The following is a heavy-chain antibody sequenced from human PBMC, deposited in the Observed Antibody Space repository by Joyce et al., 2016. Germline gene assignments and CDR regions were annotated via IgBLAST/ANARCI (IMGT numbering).Heavy chain of an antibody. CDR2: ISGHSDNT. Sequence: QVLLVQSGTEVKKPGASVTVSCTTSGYNFNTFAISWVRQAPGPGLEWMGVISGHSDNTNYAQEFQDRLTLTTDRSTGTAYMELRSLRSDDTAVYFCARDLEYSGYGDYWGQGSLVTVSS. J-gene: IGHJ4*02. CDR3: ARDLEYSGYGDY. CDR1: GYNFNTFA. D-gene: IGHD5-12*01. V-gene: IGHV1-18*01.